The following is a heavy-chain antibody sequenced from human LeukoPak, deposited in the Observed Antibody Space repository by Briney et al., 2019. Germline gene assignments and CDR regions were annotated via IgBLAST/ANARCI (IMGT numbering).Heavy chain of an antibody. Sequence: GASVKVSCKASGYSFTSYGISWVRQAPGQGLEWMGWISAYNGNTNYAQKLQGRVTMTTDTSTSTANMELRSLRSDDTAVYYCASHRIAAAGTWVYYYGMDVWGQGTTVTVSS. CDR3: ASHRIAAAGTWVYYYGMDV. J-gene: IGHJ6*02. CDR2: ISAYNGNT. CDR1: GYSFTSYG. D-gene: IGHD6-13*01. V-gene: IGHV1-18*01.